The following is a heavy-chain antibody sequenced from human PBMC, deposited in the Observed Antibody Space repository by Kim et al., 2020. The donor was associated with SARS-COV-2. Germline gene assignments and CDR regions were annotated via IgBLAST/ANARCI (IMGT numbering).Heavy chain of an antibody. CDR2: FDPEDGET. J-gene: IGHJ4*02. D-gene: IGHD3-22*01. V-gene: IGHV1-24*01. CDR1: GYTLTELS. CDR3: ATAYYYDSSGYWRFDY. Sequence: ASVKVSCKVSGYTLTELSMNWVRQAPGKGLEWMGGFDPEDGETIYAQKFQGRVTMTEDTSTDTAYMELSSLRSEDTAVYYCATAYYYDSSGYWRFDYWGQGTLVTVSS.